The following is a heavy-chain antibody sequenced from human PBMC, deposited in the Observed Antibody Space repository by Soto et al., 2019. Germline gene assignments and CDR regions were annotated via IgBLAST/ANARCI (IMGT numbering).Heavy chain of an antibody. CDR1: GFTFSSYG. D-gene: IGHD3-22*01. Sequence: PGGSLRLSCAASGFTFSSYGMHCVRQAPGRGLEWVAVIWYDGSNKYYADSVKGRFTISRDNSKNTLYLQMNSLRAEDTAVYYCARDLGGYYDSPGWLDPWGQETLVTVSS. V-gene: IGHV3-33*01. J-gene: IGHJ5*02. CDR3: ARDLGGYYDSPGWLDP. CDR2: IWYDGSNK.